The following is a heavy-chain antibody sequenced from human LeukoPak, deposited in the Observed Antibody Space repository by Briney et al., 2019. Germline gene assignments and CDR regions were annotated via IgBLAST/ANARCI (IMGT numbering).Heavy chain of an antibody. J-gene: IGHJ6*03. CDR1: GFTFDDYG. V-gene: IGHV3-20*04. D-gene: IGHD3-9*01. CDR2: INWNGGST. CDR3: ARAQGDILTGYYSPYYYYMDV. Sequence: GGSLRLSCAASGFTFDDYGMSWVRQAPGKGLEWVSGINWNGGSTGYADSVKGRFTISRDNAKNSLYLQMNSLRAEDTALYYCARAQGDILTGYYSPYYYYMDVWGKGTTVTVSS.